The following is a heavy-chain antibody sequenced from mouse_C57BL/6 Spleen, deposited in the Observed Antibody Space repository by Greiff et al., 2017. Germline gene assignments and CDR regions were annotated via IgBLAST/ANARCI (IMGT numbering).Heavy chain of an antibody. CDR3: ARHETGNAMDY. D-gene: IGHD4-1*01. Sequence: EVNLVESGGDLVKPGGSLKLSCAASGFTFSSYGMSWVRQTPDKRLEWVATISSGGSYTYYPDSVKGRFTISRDKAKNTLYLQMSSLKSEDTAMYYCARHETGNAMDYWGQGTSVTVSS. CDR1: GFTFSSYG. CDR2: ISSGGSYT. J-gene: IGHJ4*01. V-gene: IGHV5-6*01.